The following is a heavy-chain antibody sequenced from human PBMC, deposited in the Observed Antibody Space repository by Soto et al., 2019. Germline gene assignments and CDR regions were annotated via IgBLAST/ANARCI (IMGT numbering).Heavy chain of an antibody. J-gene: IGHJ4*02. CDR1: GDTSTTYV. CDR2: INPMSRTA. D-gene: IGHD2-21*01. CDR3: ARGTYCGSNCFFAREY. Sequence: VQLVQSGAEVKKPGSSVKVSCKASGDTSTTYVTSWVRQAPGQGPEWIGGINPMSRTAKYSEKYNGRVTITVDEATRTAYLDLTSLRFEDTAVYFCARGTYCGSNCFFAREYWGQGTLVTVSS. V-gene: IGHV1-69*01.